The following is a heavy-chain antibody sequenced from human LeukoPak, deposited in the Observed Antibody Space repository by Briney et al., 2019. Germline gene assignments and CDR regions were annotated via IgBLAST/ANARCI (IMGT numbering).Heavy chain of an antibody. CDR3: ASSDCSSTSATCYYYYGMDV. V-gene: IGHV3-7*01. Sequence: PGGSLRLSCAASGFTFSSYWMSWVRQAPGKGLGWVANIKQDGSEKYYVDSVKGRFTISRDNAKNSLYLQMNSLRAEDTAVYYCASSDCSSTSATCYYYYGMDVWGQGTTVTVSS. CDR2: IKQDGSEK. J-gene: IGHJ6*02. D-gene: IGHD2-2*01. CDR1: GFTFSSYW.